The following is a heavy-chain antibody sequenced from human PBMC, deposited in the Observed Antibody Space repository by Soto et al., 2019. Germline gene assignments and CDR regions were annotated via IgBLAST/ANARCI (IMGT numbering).Heavy chain of an antibody. CDR2: IYYSGST. Sequence: PSETLSLTCSFSGGSVTSHYLTWIRQSPEKGLEWIGYIYYSGSTNYNPSLKSRLTISVDTSKNQFSLKLSSVTAADTAVYYCARDPTSYDFWSGYYMGGWFDPWGQGTLVTVSS. CDR3: ARDPTSYDFWSGYYMGGWFDP. J-gene: IGHJ5*02. D-gene: IGHD3-3*01. V-gene: IGHV4-59*02. CDR1: GGSVTSHY.